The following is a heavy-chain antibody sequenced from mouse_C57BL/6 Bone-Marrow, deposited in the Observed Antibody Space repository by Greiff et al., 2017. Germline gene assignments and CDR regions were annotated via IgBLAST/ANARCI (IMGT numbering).Heavy chain of an antibody. V-gene: IGHV1-4*01. D-gene: IGHD2-1*01. J-gene: IGHJ2*01. CDR2: FNPSSGDT. CDR3: ARGGKYYGNYWDY. Sequence: QVQLQQSGAELARPGASVKMSCKASGYTFTTYPMHWVKQKPGQGLEWIGNFNPSSGDTKYNQKFKGKATLTADKSSSTAYMQLSSLTSEDSAVYYCARGGKYYGNYWDYWGQGTTLTVSS. CDR1: GYTFTTYP.